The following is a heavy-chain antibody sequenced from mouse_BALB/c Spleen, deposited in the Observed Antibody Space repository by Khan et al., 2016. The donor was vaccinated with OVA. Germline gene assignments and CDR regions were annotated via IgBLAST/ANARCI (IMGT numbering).Heavy chain of an antibody. CDR3: ARDGSRYNYAMDY. Sequence: EVQLQESGPGLVKPSQSLSLTCPVTGYSITSDYAWNWIRQFPGNKLEWMGYISYSGSTNYNPSLKSRISIPRDPSKNQFFLQLNSVTTEDTATYYCARDGSRYNYAMDYWGQGTSGTVSS. CDR2: ISYSGST. D-gene: IGHD2-3*01. J-gene: IGHJ4*01. CDR1: GYSITSDYA. V-gene: IGHV3-2*02.